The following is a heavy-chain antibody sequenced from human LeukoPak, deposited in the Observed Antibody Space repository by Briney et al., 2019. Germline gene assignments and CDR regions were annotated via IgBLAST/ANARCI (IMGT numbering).Heavy chain of an antibody. Sequence: SVKVSCKASVGTFSSYAISWVRQAPGQGLEWMGGIIPIFGTANYAQKFQGRVTITADESTSTAYMELSSLRSEDTAVYYCARGGNYYDSSGYYYAYWGQGTLVTVSS. J-gene: IGHJ4*02. D-gene: IGHD3-22*01. V-gene: IGHV1-69*13. CDR1: VGTFSSYA. CDR2: IIPIFGTA. CDR3: ARGGNYYDSSGYYYAY.